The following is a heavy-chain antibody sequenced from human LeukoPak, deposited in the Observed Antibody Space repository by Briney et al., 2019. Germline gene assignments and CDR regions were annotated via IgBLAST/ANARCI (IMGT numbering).Heavy chain of an antibody. CDR1: GDSVSRNSAA. J-gene: IGHJ5*02. Sequence: SQTLSLTCAISGDSVSRNSAAWNWIRQSPSRGLEWLGRTYYRSKWYNDYAVSVESRITINPDTSKNQFSLQLNSVTPEDTAVYYCARGYYDSSGYALWLDPWGQGTLVTVSS. CDR2: TYYRSKWYN. CDR3: ARGYYDSSGYALWLDP. V-gene: IGHV6-1*01. D-gene: IGHD3-22*01.